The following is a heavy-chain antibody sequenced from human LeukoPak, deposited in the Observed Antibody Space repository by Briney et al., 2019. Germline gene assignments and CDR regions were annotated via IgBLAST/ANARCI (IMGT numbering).Heavy chain of an antibody. V-gene: IGHV3-53*01. CDR1: GFIVSNHY. CDR3: ARGSGYDGFDY. CDR2: IYTGGSI. J-gene: IGHJ4*02. Sequence: PGGSLRLSCAASGFIVSNHYMTWVRQAPGKGLEWVSVIYTGGSIYYADSVKGRFTISRDNSKSMLYLQINSLRVEDTALYYCARGSGYDGFDYWGQGTLVTVSS. D-gene: IGHD5-12*01.